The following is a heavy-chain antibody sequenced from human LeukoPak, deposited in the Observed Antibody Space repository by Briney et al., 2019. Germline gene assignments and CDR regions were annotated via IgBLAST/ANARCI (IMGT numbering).Heavy chain of an antibody. Sequence: HPGGSLRLSCAVSGITLSNYGMSWVCQAPGKGLEWVAGISGSGGGTHYADSVKGRFTISRDNPKNTLHLQMNSLRAEDTAVYFCAKRGVVIRVILVGFHKEAYYFDSWGQGALVIVSS. CDR1: GITLSNYG. CDR2: ISGSGGGT. D-gene: IGHD3-10*01. V-gene: IGHV3-23*01. J-gene: IGHJ4*02. CDR3: AKRGVVIRVILVGFHKEAYYFDS.